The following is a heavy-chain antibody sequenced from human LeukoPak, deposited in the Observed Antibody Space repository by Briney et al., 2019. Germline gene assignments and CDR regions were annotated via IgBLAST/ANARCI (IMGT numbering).Heavy chain of an antibody. CDR2: ISYDGSNK. CDR3: AKAQRGDYYDSSGYQGGEFVDY. D-gene: IGHD3-22*01. CDR1: GFTFSSYG. J-gene: IGHJ4*02. V-gene: IGHV3-30*18. Sequence: GGSLRLSCAASGFTFSSYGMHWVRQAPGKGLEWVAVISYDGSNKYYADSVKGRFTISRDNSKNTLYLKMNSLRAEDTAVYYCAKAQRGDYYDSSGYQGGEFVDYWGQGTLVTVSS.